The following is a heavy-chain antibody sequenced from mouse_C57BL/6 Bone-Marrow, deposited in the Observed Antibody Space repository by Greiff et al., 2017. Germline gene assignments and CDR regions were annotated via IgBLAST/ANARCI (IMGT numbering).Heavy chain of an antibody. V-gene: IGHV5-12*01. CDR2: ISNGGGST. J-gene: IGHJ3*01. CDR1: GFTFSDYY. D-gene: IGHD1-1*01. Sequence: VQLVESGGGLVQPGGSLKLSCAASGFTFSDYYMYWVRQTPEKRLEWVAYISNGGGSTYYPDTVKGRFTISRDNAKNTLYLQMSRLKSEDTAMYYCARGVGDEAWFAYWGQGTLVTVSA. CDR3: ARGVGDEAWFAY.